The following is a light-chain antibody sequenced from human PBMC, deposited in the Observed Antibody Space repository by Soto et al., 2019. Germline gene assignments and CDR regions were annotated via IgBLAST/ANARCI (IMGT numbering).Light chain of an antibody. J-gene: IGKJ3*01. Sequence: EIVLTQSPATLSLSPGERATLSCRATQSVSSYLAWYQQKPGQAPRLLIHDASNRATGIPARFSGSGSGTDFTLTMSSLEPEDFAVYYCQQRSNWPLTFSPGAKVDIK. CDR2: DAS. CDR3: QQRSNWPLT. V-gene: IGKV3-11*01. CDR1: QSVSSY.